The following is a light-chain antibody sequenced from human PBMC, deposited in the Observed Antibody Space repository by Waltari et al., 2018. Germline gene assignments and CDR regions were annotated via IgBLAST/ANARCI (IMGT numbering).Light chain of an antibody. CDR3: AAGDDSLSWV. CDR1: RSNIGSHN. J-gene: IGLJ3*02. CDR2: WNN. V-gene: IGLV1-47*01. Sequence: QSVLTQPPSVSGNPGQRITISCSGSRSNIGSHNVYWYQQVPGTAPRLLIYWNNQPPSGVPNRFSGSKSVTSSSLAIIGLRSEYEADYSCAAGDDSLSWVFGGGTHLTVL.